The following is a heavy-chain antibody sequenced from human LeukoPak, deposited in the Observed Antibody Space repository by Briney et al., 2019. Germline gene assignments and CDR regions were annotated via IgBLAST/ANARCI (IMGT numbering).Heavy chain of an antibody. D-gene: IGHD2-15*01. CDR1: GYTFTSYA. CDR2: MNPNSGNT. V-gene: IGHV1-8*03. J-gene: IGHJ4*02. CDR3: ARARYCTGGGCYGGYFDY. Sequence: ASVKVSCKASGYTFTSYAMNWVRQAPGQGLEWMGWMNPNSGNTGYAQKFQGRVTITRNTSISTAYMELRSLRSDDTAVYYCARARYCTGGGCYGGYFDYWGQGTLVTVSS.